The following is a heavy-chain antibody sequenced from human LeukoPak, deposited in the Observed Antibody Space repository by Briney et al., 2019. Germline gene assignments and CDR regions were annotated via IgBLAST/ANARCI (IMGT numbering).Heavy chain of an antibody. CDR3: ARGIPLGSDCSSTSCHAFDI. V-gene: IGHV4-30-4*01. Sequence: PSETLSLTCTVSGGSISSGDYYWSWLRQPPGMGLEWIGYIYYSGSTYYNPSLKSRVTISVDTSRNQFSLKLSSVTAADTAVYYGARGIPLGSDCSSTSCHAFDIWGQGTMVTVSS. J-gene: IGHJ3*02. CDR1: GGSISSGDYY. D-gene: IGHD2-2*01. CDR2: IYYSGST.